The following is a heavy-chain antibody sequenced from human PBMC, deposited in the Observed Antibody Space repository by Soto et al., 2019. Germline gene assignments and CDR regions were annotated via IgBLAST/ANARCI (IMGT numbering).Heavy chain of an antibody. J-gene: IGHJ4*02. V-gene: IGHV1-18*01. D-gene: IGHD1-1*01. Sequence: QVHLVQSGAEVKKPGASVKVSCKGSGYDFTTYGITWVRQAPGQGLEWMAWISAHNGNTDYAQKLQGRVTVTRDTSTSTAYMELRSLRSDDTAVYYCARGRYGDYWGKGARVTVPS. CDR1: GYDFTTYG. CDR3: ARGRYGDY. CDR2: ISAHNGNT.